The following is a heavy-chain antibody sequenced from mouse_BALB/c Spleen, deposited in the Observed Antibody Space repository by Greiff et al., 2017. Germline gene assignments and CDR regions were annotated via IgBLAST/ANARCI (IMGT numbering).Heavy chain of an antibody. CDR2: IYPGSGNT. Sequence: VQLQQSGAELARPGASVKLSCKASGYTFTDYYINWVKQRTGQGLEWIGEIYPGSGNTYYNEKFKGKATLTADKSSSTAYMQLSSLTSEDSAVYFCARGLLPYYFDYWGQGTTLTVSS. V-gene: IGHV1-77*01. CDR3: ARGLLPYYFDY. D-gene: IGHD1-1*01. J-gene: IGHJ2*01. CDR1: GYTFTDYY.